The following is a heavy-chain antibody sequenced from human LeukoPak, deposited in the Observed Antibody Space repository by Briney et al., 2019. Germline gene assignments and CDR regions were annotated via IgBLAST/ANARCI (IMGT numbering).Heavy chain of an antibody. J-gene: IGHJ6*02. CDR3: ARAPVDSSSWYGYYYYGMDV. D-gene: IGHD6-13*01. V-gene: IGHV3-13*01. CDR1: GFTFSSYV. Sequence: GGSLRLSCAASGFTFSSYVMHWVRQATGKGLEWVSAIGTAGDTYYPGSVKGRFTISRENAENSLYLQMNSLRAGDTAVYYCARAPVDSSSWYGYYYYGMDVWGQGTTVTVSS. CDR2: IGTAGDT.